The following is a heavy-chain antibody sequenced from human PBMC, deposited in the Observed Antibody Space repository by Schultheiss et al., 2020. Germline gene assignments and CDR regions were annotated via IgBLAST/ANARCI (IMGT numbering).Heavy chain of an antibody. CDR1: GGSISSYY. J-gene: IGHJ6*02. D-gene: IGHD6-19*01. Sequence: SATLSLTCTVSGGSISSYYWSWIRQPPGKGLEWIGYVNYSGSSNYNPSLKSRVTISGDTSKNQFSLQLNSVTPEDTAVYYCARGGYSSGWYVYYYYGMDVWGQGTTVTGS. CDR2: VNYSGSS. V-gene: IGHV4-59*12. CDR3: ARGGYSSGWYVYYYYGMDV.